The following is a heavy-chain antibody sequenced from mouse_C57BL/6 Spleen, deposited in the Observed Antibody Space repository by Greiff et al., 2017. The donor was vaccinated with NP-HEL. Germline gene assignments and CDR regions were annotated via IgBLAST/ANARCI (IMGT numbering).Heavy chain of an antibody. CDR2: IYPGDGDT. CDR1: GYAFSSYW. Sequence: QVQLQQSRAELVKPGASVKISCKASGYAFSSYWMNWVKQRPGKGLEWIGQIYPGDGDTNYNGKFKGKATLTADKSSSTAYMQLSSLTSEDSAVYFCARNGNYYWYFDVWGTGTTVTVSS. CDR3: ARNGNYYWYFDV. D-gene: IGHD2-1*01. J-gene: IGHJ1*03. V-gene: IGHV1-80*01.